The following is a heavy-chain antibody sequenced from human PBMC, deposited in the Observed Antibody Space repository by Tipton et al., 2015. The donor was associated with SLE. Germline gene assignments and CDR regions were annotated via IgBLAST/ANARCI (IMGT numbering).Heavy chain of an antibody. J-gene: IGHJ5*02. D-gene: IGHD3-10*01. V-gene: IGHV3-53*01. CDR3: ARVAGSGSYGGWFDP. CDR2: IYSSGST. Sequence: GSPRLSCAASGFTVSSNYMSWVRQAPGKGLEWVSVIYSSGSTYYAKSVKGRFTISRDNSKNTLYLQMNTLRVEDTGVYYCARVAGSGSYGGWFDPWGQGTLVTVSS. CDR1: GFTVSSNY.